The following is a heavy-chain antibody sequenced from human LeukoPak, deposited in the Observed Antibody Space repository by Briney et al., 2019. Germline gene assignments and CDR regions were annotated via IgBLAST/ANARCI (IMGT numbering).Heavy chain of an antibody. CDR3: AKGRGPGGIARHYFDY. J-gene: IGHJ4*02. D-gene: IGHD2-21*01. V-gene: IGHV3-23*01. CDR1: RFTFRDYA. Sequence: PGGSLRLSCAASRFTFRDYAMNRVRQAPGKGLEWVSSISGSSGNTYYTDSVKGRFTISRDNSKSTLYLQMNSLRAEDTAVYYCAKGRGPGGIARHYFDYWGQGTLVIVSS. CDR2: ISGSSGNT.